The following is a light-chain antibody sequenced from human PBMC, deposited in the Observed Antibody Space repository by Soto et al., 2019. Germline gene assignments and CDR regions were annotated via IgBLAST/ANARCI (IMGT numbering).Light chain of an antibody. CDR1: SSDVGGYNY. Sequence: QSVLTQPASVSGSPGQSITISCTGTSSDVGGYNYVSWYQQHPGKAPKLMIYDVSYRPSGVSNRFSGSKSGNTASLTVSGLQAEDEAEYYCSSYTSSSARLVVFGGGTKVTVL. CDR3: SSYTSSSARLVV. CDR2: DVS. V-gene: IGLV2-14*01. J-gene: IGLJ2*01.